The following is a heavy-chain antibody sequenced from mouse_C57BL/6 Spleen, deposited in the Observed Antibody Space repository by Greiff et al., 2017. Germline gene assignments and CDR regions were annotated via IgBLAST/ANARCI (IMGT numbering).Heavy chain of an antibody. V-gene: IGHV1-61*01. CDR2: IYPSDSET. D-gene: IGHD2-14*01. J-gene: IGHJ3*01. Sequence: QVQLKQPGAELVRPGSSVKLSCKASGYTFTSYWMDWVKQRPGQGLEWIGNIYPSDSETHYNQKFKDKATLTVDKSSSTAYMQLSSLTSEDSAFYDCARAWEYDGAWFAYWGQGTLVTVSA. CDR1: GYTFTSYW. CDR3: ARAWEYDGAWFAY.